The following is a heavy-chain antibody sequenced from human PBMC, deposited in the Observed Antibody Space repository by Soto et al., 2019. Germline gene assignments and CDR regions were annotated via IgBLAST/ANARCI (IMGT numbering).Heavy chain of an antibody. CDR2: IRAIFGTA. CDR1: GDSLSIYA. D-gene: IGHD2-2*01. V-gene: IGHV1-69*01. CDR3: ASRTVVPAAITYYYGMDV. J-gene: IGHJ6*02. Sequence: QVQLVQSGAEVKKHGSSVKVSCKASGDSLSIYAINWVRQAPGQGLEWMGGIRAIFGTANYAQKFQGRVTITADDSTSTVYMDLSSLRSDDTAVYYCASRTVVPAAITYYYGMDVWGQGTTVTVSS.